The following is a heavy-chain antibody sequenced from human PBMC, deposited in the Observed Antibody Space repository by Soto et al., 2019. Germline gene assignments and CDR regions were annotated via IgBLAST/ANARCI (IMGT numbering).Heavy chain of an antibody. CDR1: GFTFSSYG. Sequence: VQLVESGGGVVQPGRSLRLSCAASGFTFSSYGMHWVRQAPGKGLEWVAVISYDGSNKYYADSVKGRFTISRDNSKNTLYLQMNSLRAEDTAVYYCAKDISSGYMAGSSWGQGTLVTVSS. D-gene: IGHD6-13*01. V-gene: IGHV3-30*18. J-gene: IGHJ4*02. CDR3: AKDISSGYMAGSS. CDR2: ISYDGSNK.